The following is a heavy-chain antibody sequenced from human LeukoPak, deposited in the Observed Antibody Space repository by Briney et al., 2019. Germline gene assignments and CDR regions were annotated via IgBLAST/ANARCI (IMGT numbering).Heavy chain of an antibody. Sequence: SETLSLTCTVSGGSLNSYYWSWVRQPAGKGLEWIGRLYSSGITNYNPSLKSRVSMSVDTSKNQFSLKLTSVTAADTALYYCARGGKATVVTMWGQGILVTVSS. CDR2: LYSSGIT. CDR1: GGSLNSYY. V-gene: IGHV4-4*07. J-gene: IGHJ4*02. D-gene: IGHD4-23*01. CDR3: ARGGKATVVTM.